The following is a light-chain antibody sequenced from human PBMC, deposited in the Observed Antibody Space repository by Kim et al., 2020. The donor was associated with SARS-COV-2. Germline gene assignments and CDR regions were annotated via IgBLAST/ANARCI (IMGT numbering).Light chain of an antibody. CDR3: CSYAGSSTHV. J-gene: IGLJ1*01. V-gene: IGLV2-23*02. CDR1: SSDLGSYNL. Sequence: QSALTQPASVSGSPGQSITISCTGTSSDLGSYNLVSWYQQHPGRAPKLMISEVSKRPSGVSNRFSGSKSGNTASLTISGLQGEDEADYYCCSYAGSSTHVFGTGTKVTVL. CDR2: EVS.